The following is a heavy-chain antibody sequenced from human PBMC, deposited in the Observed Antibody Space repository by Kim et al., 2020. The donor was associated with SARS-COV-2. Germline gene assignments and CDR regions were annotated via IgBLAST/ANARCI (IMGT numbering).Heavy chain of an antibody. J-gene: IGHJ4*02. V-gene: IGHV4-39*01. CDR1: GGSISSSSYY. Sequence: SETLSLTCTVSGGSISSSSYYWGWIRQPPGKGLEWIGSIYYSGSTYYNPPLKSRVTISVDTSKNQFSLKLSSVTAADTAVYYCARLWGNDYGDYWGQGTLVTVSS. CDR2: IYYSGST. D-gene: IGHD1-26*01. CDR3: ARLWGNDYGDY.